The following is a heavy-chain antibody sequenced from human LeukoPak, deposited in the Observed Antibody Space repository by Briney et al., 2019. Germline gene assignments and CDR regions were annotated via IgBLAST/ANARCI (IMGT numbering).Heavy chain of an antibody. D-gene: IGHD5-18*01. Sequence: GRSLRLSCAASGFTFSSYAMHWFRQAPGKGLEWVSVISYDGSNKYYADSVKGRFTISRDNSKNTLYLQMNSLRAEDTAVYYCARDPTYNYGYYYYYYGMDVWGQGTTVTVSS. CDR1: GFTFSSYA. V-gene: IGHV3-30*04. CDR2: ISYDGSNK. J-gene: IGHJ6*01. CDR3: ARDPTYNYGYYYYYYGMDV.